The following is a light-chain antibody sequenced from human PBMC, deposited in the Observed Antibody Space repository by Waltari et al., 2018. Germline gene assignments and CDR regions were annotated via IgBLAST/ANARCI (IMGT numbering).Light chain of an antibody. Sequence: QSVLSQPPSASGTPGQRVTISCSGTNYNLGTNYVYWYHQLPGTAPKLLIYRNNQRPSGVPDRFSGSKSGTSASLAISGLRSEDEAHYYCASWDGSLGGVIFGGGTKLTVL. CDR3: ASWDGSLGGVI. V-gene: IGLV1-47*01. J-gene: IGLJ2*01. CDR2: RNN. CDR1: NYNLGTNY.